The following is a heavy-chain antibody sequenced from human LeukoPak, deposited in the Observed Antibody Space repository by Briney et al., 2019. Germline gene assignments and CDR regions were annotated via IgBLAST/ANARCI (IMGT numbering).Heavy chain of an antibody. CDR2: INPNSGGT. D-gene: IGHD3-22*01. J-gene: IGHJ4*02. CDR3: ARVAHDSSGYFTAMYYFDY. Sequence: ASVKVSCKASGYTFTGYYMHWVRQAPGQGLEWMGWINPNSGGTNYAQKFQGRVTMTRDTSISTAYMELSRLRSDDTAVYYCARVAHDSSGYFTAMYYFDYWGQGTLVTVSS. CDR1: GYTFTGYY. V-gene: IGHV1-2*02.